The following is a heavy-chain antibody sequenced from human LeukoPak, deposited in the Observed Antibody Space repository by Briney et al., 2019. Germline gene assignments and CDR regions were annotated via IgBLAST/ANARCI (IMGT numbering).Heavy chain of an antibody. J-gene: IGHJ5*02. CDR3: ARHGDCGGDCYWNWFDP. CDR1: GYSFTSYW. Sequence: GESLKISCKGSGYSFTSYWIGWVRQMPGKGLEWMGVIYPGDSDTRYSPSFQGQVTISADKSISTAYLQWSSLKASDTAMYYCARHGDCGGDCYWNWFDPWGQGTLVTVSP. D-gene: IGHD2-21*02. V-gene: IGHV5-51*01. CDR2: IYPGDSDT.